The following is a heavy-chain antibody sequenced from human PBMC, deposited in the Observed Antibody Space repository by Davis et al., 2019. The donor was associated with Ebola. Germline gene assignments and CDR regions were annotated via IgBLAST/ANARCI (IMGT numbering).Heavy chain of an antibody. Sequence: PGGSLRLSCAASGFTFSSYAMHWVRQAPGKGLEWVAVISYDGSNKYYADSVKGRFTISRDNSKNTLYLQMNSLRAEDTAVYYCARDSFGYSGYDFSFWGQGTLVTVSS. D-gene: IGHD5-12*01. V-gene: IGHV3-30*14. J-gene: IGHJ4*02. CDR2: ISYDGSNK. CDR1: GFTFSSYA. CDR3: ARDSFGYSGYDFSF.